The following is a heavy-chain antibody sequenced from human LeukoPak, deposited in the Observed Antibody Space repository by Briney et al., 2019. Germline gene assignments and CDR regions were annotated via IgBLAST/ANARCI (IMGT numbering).Heavy chain of an antibody. Sequence: GGSLRLSCAASGFTFSSYAMSWVRQAPGKGLEWVSAVSSSGGSTNYADYVKGQFTISRDNSKNTVYLHMNNLRAEDTAVYYCARGDPYYYDSSGYRSWDYWGQGTLVTVSS. V-gene: IGHV3-23*01. J-gene: IGHJ4*02. CDR1: GFTFSSYA. CDR2: VSSSGGST. D-gene: IGHD3-22*01. CDR3: ARGDPYYYDSSGYRSWDY.